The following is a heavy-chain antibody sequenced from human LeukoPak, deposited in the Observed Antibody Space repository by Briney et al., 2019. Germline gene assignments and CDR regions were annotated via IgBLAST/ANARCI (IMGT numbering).Heavy chain of an antibody. Sequence: PSETLSLTCTVSGGSISSGGYYWSWIRQPPGKGLEWIGYIYYSGSTNYNPSLKSRVTISVDTSKNQFSLKLSSVTAADTAVYYCAREVKTVQLVHSYWYFDLWGRGTLVTVSS. CDR2: IYYSGST. V-gene: IGHV4-61*08. J-gene: IGHJ2*01. CDR3: AREVKTVQLVHSYWYFDL. D-gene: IGHD6-13*01. CDR1: GGSISSGGYY.